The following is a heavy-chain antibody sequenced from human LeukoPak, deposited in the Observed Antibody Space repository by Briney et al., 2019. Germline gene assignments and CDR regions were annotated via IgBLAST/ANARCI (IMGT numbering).Heavy chain of an antibody. D-gene: IGHD3-16*01. CDR1: GYTFTGYY. Sequence: ASVKVSCKASGYTFTGYYMHWVRQAPGQGLEWMGWINPNSGGTNYAQKFQGRVTMTRDTSISTAYMELSRLRSDDTAVYYCARVRGYLMNPDAFDIWGQGTMVTVSS. CDR2: INPNSGGT. V-gene: IGHV1-2*02. CDR3: ARVRGYLMNPDAFDI. J-gene: IGHJ3*02.